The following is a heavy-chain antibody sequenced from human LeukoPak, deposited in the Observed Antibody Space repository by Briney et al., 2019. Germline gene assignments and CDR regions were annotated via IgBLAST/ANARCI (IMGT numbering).Heavy chain of an antibody. CDR3: ARDFVVVVPAAMRFYYYYGMDV. V-gene: IGHV3-48*03. Sequence: SGGSLRLSCAASGXTFSSYEMNWVRQAPGKGPEWVSYISSSGSTIYYADSVKGRFTISRDNAKNSLYLQMNSLRAEDTAVYYCARDFVVVVPAAMRFYYYYGMDVWGQGTTVTVSS. CDR1: GXTFSSYE. CDR2: ISSSGSTI. D-gene: IGHD2-2*01. J-gene: IGHJ6*02.